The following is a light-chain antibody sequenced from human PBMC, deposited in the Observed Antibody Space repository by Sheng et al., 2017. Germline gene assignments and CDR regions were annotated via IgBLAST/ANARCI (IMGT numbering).Light chain of an antibody. J-gene: IGKJ5*01. V-gene: IGKV3-11*01. Sequence: EIVLTQSPATLSLSPGERVTLSCRASQSVNTYLAWYQQKPGQAPRLLIYDASNRLTGIPARFSGSGSGTDFTLTISSLEPEDSAVYYCQQRSNWPPITFGQGTRLEIK. CDR3: QQRSNWPPIT. CDR2: DAS. CDR1: QSVNTY.